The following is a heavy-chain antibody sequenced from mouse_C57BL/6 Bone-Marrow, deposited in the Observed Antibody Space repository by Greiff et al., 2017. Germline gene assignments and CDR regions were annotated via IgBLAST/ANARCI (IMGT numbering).Heavy chain of an antibody. CDR2: IDPSDSYT. Sequence: QVQLQQPGAELVMPGASVKLSCKASGYTFTSYWMHWVKQRPGQGLEWIGEIDPSDSYTNYNQKFKGKSTLTVDKSSSTAYMQLSSLTSEDSAVYYCARSTIWFYSMDYWGQGTAVTVSS. CDR3: ARSTIWFYSMDY. J-gene: IGHJ4*01. CDR1: GYTFTSYW. D-gene: IGHD2-2*01. V-gene: IGHV1-69*01.